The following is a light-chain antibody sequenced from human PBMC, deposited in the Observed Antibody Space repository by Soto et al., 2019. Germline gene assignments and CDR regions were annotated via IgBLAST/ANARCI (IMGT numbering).Light chain of an antibody. Sequence: QLTQSPSTVSASVGDSVTISCRASHDIFTYLAWYQHKPGKAPRLLIFSASSLQTGVPPRFRGSGSGTDFTLTISSLQPDDVVLYYCQHYTLASGPFGQGTRV. CDR2: SAS. J-gene: IGKJ1*01. CDR1: HDIFTY. V-gene: IGKV1-5*01. CDR3: QHYTLASGP.